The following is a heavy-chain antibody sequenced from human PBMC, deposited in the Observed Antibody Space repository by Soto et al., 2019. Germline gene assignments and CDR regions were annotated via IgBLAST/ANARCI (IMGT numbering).Heavy chain of an antibody. CDR1: GGSFISYA. D-gene: IGHD5-18*01. CDR3: AGDGSTVATAMVSQYFYGMDV. Sequence: QVQLVQSGAEVRKPGSSVKVSCKVSGGSFISYAISWVRQAPGQGLEWVGGIVPMFGRGNHAQRFQGRATITGDESTSTVEMELTRLRAEDTAVYYCAGDGSTVATAMVSQYFYGMDVWGLGTTVTVSS. V-gene: IGHV1-69*12. J-gene: IGHJ6*02. CDR2: IVPMFGRG.